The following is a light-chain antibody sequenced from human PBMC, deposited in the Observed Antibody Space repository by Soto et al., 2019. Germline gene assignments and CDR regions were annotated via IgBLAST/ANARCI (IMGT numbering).Light chain of an antibody. CDR2: GAS. Sequence: EVVMTQYPATLSVSPGEGATLSCRASQSVGSNLAWYQQKPGQAPRLLIYGASTRVTGIPARFSGSGSGTEFTLTISSLQSEDFAVYYCQQYVSSPWAFGQGTKVDI. CDR1: QSVGSN. V-gene: IGKV3-15*01. J-gene: IGKJ1*01. CDR3: QQYVSSPWA.